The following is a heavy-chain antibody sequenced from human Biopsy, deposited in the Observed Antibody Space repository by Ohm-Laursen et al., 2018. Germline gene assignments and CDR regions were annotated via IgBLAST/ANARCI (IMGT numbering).Heavy chain of an antibody. CDR2: INRDSDTA. D-gene: IGHD3-16*01. Sequence: SLRLSCTASGFIFDDYDMHWVRQAPGKGLEGVSRINRDSDTADYVDSVRGRFTISRDNARKTLFLQMNSLRPEDTALYYCVKDRGGARASFHYWGQGIRVAVSS. J-gene: IGHJ4*02. CDR1: GFIFDDYD. V-gene: IGHV3-9*01. CDR3: VKDRGGARASFHY.